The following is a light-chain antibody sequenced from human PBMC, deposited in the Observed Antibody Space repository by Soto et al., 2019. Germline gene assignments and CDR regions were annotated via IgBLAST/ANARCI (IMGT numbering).Light chain of an antibody. V-gene: IGKV3-20*01. Sequence: EIVLTQSPGTLSLSPGERATLSCRASQNINSRYSAWYQQRPGQPPSLLIFATSTRASGTPDRFSGSGSGRDFTLTIIRLEPEDSAVYFCQQYDDSSRYIFGQGTSLDIK. CDR2: ATS. CDR3: QQYDDSSRYI. J-gene: IGKJ2*01. CDR1: QNINSRY.